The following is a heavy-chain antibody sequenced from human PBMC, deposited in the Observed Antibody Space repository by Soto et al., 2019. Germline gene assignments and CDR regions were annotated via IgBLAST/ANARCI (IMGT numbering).Heavy chain of an antibody. CDR1: GGTFSSYA. CDR2: IIPIFGTA. V-gene: IGHV1-69*13. J-gene: IGHJ4*02. D-gene: IGHD3-10*01. CDR3: AREGVSEYYYGSGSYLDY. Sequence: SVKVSCKASGGTFSSYAISWVRQAPGQGLEWMGGIIPIFGTANYAQKFQGRVTITADESTSTAYMELSSLRSEDTAVYYCAREGVSEYYYGSGSYLDYWGQGTLVTVAS.